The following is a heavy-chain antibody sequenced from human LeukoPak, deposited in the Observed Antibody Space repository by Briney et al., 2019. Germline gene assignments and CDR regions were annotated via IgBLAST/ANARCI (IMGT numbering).Heavy chain of an antibody. D-gene: IGHD3-10*01. CDR3: AKVAVRGVTITGFDY. Sequence: PGGSLRLSCRASEFTVTGNYMSWVRQAPGKGLEWVSAISGSGSSTYYADSVKGRFSVSRDTSKNTLYLQMNGLRAEDTAVYYCAKVAVRGVTITGFDYWGQGTLVTVSS. CDR2: ISGSGSST. CDR1: EFTVTGNY. J-gene: IGHJ4*02. V-gene: IGHV3-23*01.